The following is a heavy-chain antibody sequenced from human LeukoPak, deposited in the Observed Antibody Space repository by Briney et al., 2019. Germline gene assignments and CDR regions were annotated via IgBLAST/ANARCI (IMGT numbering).Heavy chain of an antibody. CDR3: ARGVLSSSSWIDY. D-gene: IGHD6-13*01. V-gene: IGHV3-48*02. Sequence: GGSLRLSCAASGFTFGIYEMNWVRQPPGKGLEWVSYISSSSSTIYYADSVKGRFTISRDNAKNSLYLQMNSLRDEDTAVYYCARGVLSSSSWIDYWGQGTLVTVSS. J-gene: IGHJ4*02. CDR1: GFTFGIYE. CDR2: ISSSSSTI.